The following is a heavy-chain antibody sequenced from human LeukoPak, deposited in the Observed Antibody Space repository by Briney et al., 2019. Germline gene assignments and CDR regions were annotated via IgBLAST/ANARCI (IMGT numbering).Heavy chain of an antibody. CDR2: ISGSGGST. Sequence: GGSLRLSSAASGFAFNSQTMSWVRQAPGKGLEWVSAISGSGGSTYYADSVKGRFTISRDNSKNTLYLQMNSLRAEDTAVFYCAKGGLGYCSSTSCYADYWGQGTLVTVSS. V-gene: IGHV3-23*01. J-gene: IGHJ4*02. D-gene: IGHD2-2*01. CDR3: AKGGLGYCSSTSCYADY. CDR1: GFAFNSQT.